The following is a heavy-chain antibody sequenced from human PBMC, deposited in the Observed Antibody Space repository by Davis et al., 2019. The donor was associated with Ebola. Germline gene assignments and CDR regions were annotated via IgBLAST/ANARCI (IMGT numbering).Heavy chain of an antibody. CDR3: AKAMVQGVKGMDV. CDR1: GFTFSDYY. J-gene: IGHJ6*02. D-gene: IGHD3-10*01. CDR2: ISSSGSTI. V-gene: IGHV3-11*01. Sequence: GESLKISCAASGFTFSDYYMSWIRQAPGKGLEWVSYISSSGSTIYYADSVKGRFTISRDNAKNSLYLQMNSLRAEDTALYYCAKAMVQGVKGMDVWGQGTTVTVSS.